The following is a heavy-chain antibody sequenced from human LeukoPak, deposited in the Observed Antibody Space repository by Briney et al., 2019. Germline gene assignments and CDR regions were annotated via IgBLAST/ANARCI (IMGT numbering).Heavy chain of an antibody. V-gene: IGHV4-39*01. J-gene: IGHJ4*02. CDR1: GGPIITSRYY. Sequence: SETLSLTCTVSGGPIITSRYYWGWIRQPPGKGLEWIGSINYSGSTYYNPSLKSRVTISVDTSKNQFSLKLRSVTAADTAVYYCARLSPYLGSGSSAFPDDFWGQGTLVTVSS. D-gene: IGHD3-10*01. CDR2: INYSGST. CDR3: ARLSPYLGSGSSAFPDDF.